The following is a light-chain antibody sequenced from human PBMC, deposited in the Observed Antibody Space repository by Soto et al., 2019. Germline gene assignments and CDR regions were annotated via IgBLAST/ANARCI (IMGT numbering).Light chain of an antibody. CDR2: AAS. Sequence: SQLTQSPSSLSASVGYRLTFTCRASEDISSYLVWYQQKPGAAPNALIYAASALHSGVPSRFSGSGSGTDFTLTISSLHTEDFAVYFCQQFKNYPITFGQGTRLEIK. CDR3: QQFKNYPIT. CDR1: EDISSY. V-gene: IGKV1-9*01. J-gene: IGKJ5*01.